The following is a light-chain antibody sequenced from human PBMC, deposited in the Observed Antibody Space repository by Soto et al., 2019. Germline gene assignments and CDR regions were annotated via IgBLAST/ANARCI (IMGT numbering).Light chain of an antibody. Sequence: QSVLTQPPSASGSPGQSVAISCTGTSSDVGGYNYVSWYQQHPGKAPKLVIYEVTKRPSGVPDRFSGSKSGNTASLTVSGLQADDEADYYCNSYGGSNNWVFGGGTKLTVL. CDR3: NSYGGSNNWV. CDR2: EVT. J-gene: IGLJ3*02. CDR1: SSDVGGYNY. V-gene: IGLV2-8*01.